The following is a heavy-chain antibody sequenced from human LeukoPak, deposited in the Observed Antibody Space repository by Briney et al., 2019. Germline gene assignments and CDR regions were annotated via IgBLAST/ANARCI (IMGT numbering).Heavy chain of an antibody. Sequence: AASVKVSCKASGYTFTTYNINWVRQAPGQGLEWMGWISGDNGNTNYAQKPQGRGTMTTDTSTSTAYMELRSLKSDDTAVYYCPRVYYGGKTPSPGGHWGQGTLVTVSS. V-gene: IGHV1-18*01. CDR3: PRVYYGGKTPSPGGH. CDR2: ISGDNGNT. CDR1: GYTFTTYN. D-gene: IGHD4-23*01. J-gene: IGHJ4*02.